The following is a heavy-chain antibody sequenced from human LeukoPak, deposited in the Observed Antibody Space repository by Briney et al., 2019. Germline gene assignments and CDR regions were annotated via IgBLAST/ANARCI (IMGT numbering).Heavy chain of an antibody. V-gene: IGHV3-30-3*01. CDR1: GFTFSSYA. J-gene: IGHJ6*02. CDR3: AREPGSVRLATYYYYGMDV. Sequence: GSLRLSCAASGFTFSSYAMNWVRQAPGKGLEGVAVLLYDGSNKYYADSVEGRLTISRDNSKNALNLQMNSLRAEDTVVYYCAREPGSVRLATYYYYGMDVWGQGTTITVSS. CDR2: LLYDGSNK. D-gene: IGHD6-19*01.